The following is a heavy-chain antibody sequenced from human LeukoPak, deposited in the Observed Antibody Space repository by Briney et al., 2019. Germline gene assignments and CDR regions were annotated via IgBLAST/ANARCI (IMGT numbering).Heavy chain of an antibody. D-gene: IGHD3-3*01. Sequence: PGRSLRLSCAASGFTFDDYAMHWVRQAPGKVLECVSGISWNSGSIGYADSVKGRFTISRDNATNSLYLQMNSLRAEDTALYYCAKADYDFWSGYYGDNWFDPWGQGTLVTVSS. CDR3: AKADYDFWSGYYGDNWFDP. J-gene: IGHJ5*02. CDR2: ISWNSGSI. CDR1: GFTFDDYA. V-gene: IGHV3-9*01.